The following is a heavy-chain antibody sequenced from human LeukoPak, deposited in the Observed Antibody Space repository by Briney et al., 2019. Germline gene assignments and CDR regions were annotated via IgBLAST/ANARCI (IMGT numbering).Heavy chain of an antibody. Sequence: SETLSLTCTVSGGSISSSSYYWSWIRQPPGKGLEWIGYIYYSGSTNYNPSLKSRVTISVDTSKNQFSLKLSSVTAADTAVYYCARGEHLNFDYWGQGTLVTVSS. CDR3: ARGEHLNFDY. D-gene: IGHD1/OR15-1a*01. CDR2: IYYSGST. V-gene: IGHV4-61*01. CDR1: GGSISSSSYY. J-gene: IGHJ4*02.